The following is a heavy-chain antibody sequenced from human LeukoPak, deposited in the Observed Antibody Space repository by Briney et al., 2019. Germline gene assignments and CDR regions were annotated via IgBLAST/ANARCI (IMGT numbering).Heavy chain of an antibody. CDR3: ASWGEGALDN. CDR1: GFTFSSYA. J-gene: IGHJ4*02. Sequence: GRSLRLSCAASGFTFSSYAMHWVRQAPGKGLEWVAVISYDGSNKYYADSVKGRFTISRDNAKKSLYLQMNSLRVEDTGVYYCASWGEGALDNWGQGTLVTVSS. D-gene: IGHD1-26*01. CDR2: ISYDGSNK. V-gene: IGHV3-30*04.